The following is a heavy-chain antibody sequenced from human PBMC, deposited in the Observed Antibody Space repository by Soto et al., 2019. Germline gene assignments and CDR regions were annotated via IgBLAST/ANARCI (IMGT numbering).Heavy chain of an antibody. CDR3: SRDPPGIAVAGAANEY. V-gene: IGHV4-39*02. CDR2: IYYSGST. J-gene: IGHJ4*02. D-gene: IGHD6-19*01. Sequence: SQTQPLSWTVGDGSSISRSCYWGWNRKPPGKGLEWIGSIYYSGSTYYNPSLKSRVTISVDTSKNQFSLKLSSVTAADTAVYYCSRDPPGIAVAGAANEYWGQGTLVTVSS. CDR1: DGSSISRSCY.